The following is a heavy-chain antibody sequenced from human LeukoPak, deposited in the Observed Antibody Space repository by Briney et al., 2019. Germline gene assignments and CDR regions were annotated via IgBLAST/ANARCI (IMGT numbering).Heavy chain of an antibody. CDR1: GDSISSSSYY. CDR2: IYYSGST. D-gene: IGHD6-19*01. Sequence: KSSETLSLTCTVSGDSISSSSYYWGWIRQPPGKGLEWIGSIYYSGSTYYNPSLKSRVTISVDTSKNQFSLKLSSVTAADTAVYYCARGSGWEPPRFDCWGQGTLVTVSS. V-gene: IGHV4-39*07. J-gene: IGHJ4*02. CDR3: ARGSGWEPPRFDC.